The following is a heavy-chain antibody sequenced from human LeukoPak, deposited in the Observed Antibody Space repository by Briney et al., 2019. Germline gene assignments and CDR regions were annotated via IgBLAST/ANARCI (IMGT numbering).Heavy chain of an antibody. V-gene: IGHV1-2*02. CDR3: ATVGRPNGPFYFGY. CDR1: GNIFSDHY. Sequence: ASVKVSCKASGNIFSDHYMVWVRQAPGRGLEWMGWINPNSGGTKNARKFQDRLTMTRDTSTTTGYMELKSLTSDDTAVYYCATVGRPNGPFYFGYWGQGTLVTVSS. D-gene: IGHD1-26*01. CDR2: INPNSGGT. J-gene: IGHJ4*02.